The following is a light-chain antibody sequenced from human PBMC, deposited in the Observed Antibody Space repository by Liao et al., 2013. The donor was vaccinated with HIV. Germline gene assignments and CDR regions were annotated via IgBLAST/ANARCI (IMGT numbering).Light chain of an antibody. V-gene: IGLV3-21*04. J-gene: IGLJ2*01. CDR1: NIGTKS. Sequence: SYELTQPPSVSVAPGKTARITCGGNNIGTKSVHWYQQKPGQAPVLVISYDSDRPSGIPDRFSASKSETTATLTISRVEAGDEADYYCQVWDTSGDHARVFGGGTRLTV. CDR2: YDS. CDR3: QVWDTSGDHARV.